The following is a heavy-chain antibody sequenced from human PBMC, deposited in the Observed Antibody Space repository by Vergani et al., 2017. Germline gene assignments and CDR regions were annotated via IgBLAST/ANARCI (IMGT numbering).Heavy chain of an antibody. Sequence: QVKLQESGPGLVKPSQTLSLTCAVSGGSISSGNYYWSWIRQPAGKGLEWIGRIYTSGITTYNPSLKSRVTISIDTSKNQFSLKLSSVTAADTAVYYCARDGVVVVPADGTPGAHSYYYYMDVWGKGTTVTVSS. V-gene: IGHV4-61*02. J-gene: IGHJ6*03. CDR1: GGSISSGNYY. CDR2: IYTSGIT. D-gene: IGHD2-2*01. CDR3: ARDGVVVVPADGTPGAHSYYYYMDV.